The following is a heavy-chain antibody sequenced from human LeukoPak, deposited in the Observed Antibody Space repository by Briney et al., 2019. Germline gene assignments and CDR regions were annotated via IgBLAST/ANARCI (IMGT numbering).Heavy chain of an antibody. J-gene: IGHJ5*02. Sequence: PSETLSLTCAVSGGSISSSNWWSWVRQPPGKGLEWIGEIYHSGSTNYNPSLKSRVTISVDKSKNQFSLKLSSVTAADTAVYYCARTLYCSGGSCYSWFTTFAGDNWFDPWGQGTLVTVSS. CDR1: GGSISSSNW. CDR2: IYHSGST. D-gene: IGHD2-15*01. CDR3: ARTLYCSGGSCYSWFTTFAGDNWFDP. V-gene: IGHV4-4*02.